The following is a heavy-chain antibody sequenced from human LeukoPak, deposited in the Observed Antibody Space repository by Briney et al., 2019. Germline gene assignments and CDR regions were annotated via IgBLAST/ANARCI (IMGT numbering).Heavy chain of an antibody. CDR2: ISGSGGST. CDR1: GFTFSSYG. J-gene: IGHJ4*02. Sequence: GGSLRLSCAASGFTFSSYGMSWVRQAPGKGLEWVSAISGSGGSTYYADSMKGRFTISRDNSKNTLYLQVNSLRAEDTAVYYCAKDYTYCDILTGYYYDPQGDYWGQGTLVTVSS. CDR3: AKDYTYCDILTGYYYDPQGDY. V-gene: IGHV3-23*01. D-gene: IGHD3-9*01.